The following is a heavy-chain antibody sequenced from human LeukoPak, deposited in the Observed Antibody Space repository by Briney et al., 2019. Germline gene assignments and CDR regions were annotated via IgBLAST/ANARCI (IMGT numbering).Heavy chain of an antibody. CDR3: ATVGDSRHPQFDY. J-gene: IGHJ4*02. Sequence: GGSLRLSCAASGFTFDEYAMHWVRQAPGKGLEWVSGISWNSGSTGYGDSVKGRFTISRDNAKNSLYLQMNSLRPEDTALYYCATVGDSRHPQFDYWGQGTLVTVSS. D-gene: IGHD6-13*01. CDR1: GFTFDEYA. V-gene: IGHV3-9*01. CDR2: ISWNSGST.